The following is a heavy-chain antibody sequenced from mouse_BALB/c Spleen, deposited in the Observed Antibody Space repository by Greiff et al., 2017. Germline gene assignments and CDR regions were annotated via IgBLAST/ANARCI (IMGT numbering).Heavy chain of an antibody. D-gene: IGHD1-2*01. J-gene: IGHJ3*01. V-gene: IGHV2-6-7*01. CDR2: IWGDGST. Sequence: QVQLKESGPGLVAPSQSLSITCTASGFSLTGYGVNWVRQPPGKGLEWLGMIWGDGSTNYNSALNSRLSISKDNSNSQVFLEMNSLQTDDTARYYCARDSILRPFAYWGQGTLVTVSA. CDR1: GFSLTGYG. CDR3: ARDSILRPFAY.